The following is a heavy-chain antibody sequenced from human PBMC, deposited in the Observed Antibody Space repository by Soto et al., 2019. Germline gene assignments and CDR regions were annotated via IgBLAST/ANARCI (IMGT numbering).Heavy chain of an antibody. CDR2: IYYSGST. Sequence: SETLSLTCTVSGGSISSGGYYWSWIRQHPGKGLEWIGYIYYSGSTYYNPSLKSRVTISVDTSKNQFSLKLSSVTAADTAVYYCARVLSAYYYDSCGYYPFAFEIWGQGTMVTVSS. D-gene: IGHD3-22*01. V-gene: IGHV4-31*03. CDR1: GGSISSGGYY. J-gene: IGHJ3*02. CDR3: ARVLSAYYYDSCGYYPFAFEI.